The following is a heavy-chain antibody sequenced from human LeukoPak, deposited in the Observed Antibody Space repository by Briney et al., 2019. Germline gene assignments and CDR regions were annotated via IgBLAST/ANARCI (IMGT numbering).Heavy chain of an antibody. CDR1: GFTFSDHY. D-gene: IGHD5-12*01. Sequence: KPGGSLRLSCSASGFTFSDHYMSWIRQAPGKGLEWVSYISSNSGSQTDYADSVKGRFTISRDNAKNSLYLQMNSLRAEDTAVYYCARDRRPSSYIGMDVWGQGTTVTVSS. J-gene: IGHJ6*02. V-gene: IGHV3-11*05. CDR2: ISSNSGSQT. CDR3: ARDRRPSSYIGMDV.